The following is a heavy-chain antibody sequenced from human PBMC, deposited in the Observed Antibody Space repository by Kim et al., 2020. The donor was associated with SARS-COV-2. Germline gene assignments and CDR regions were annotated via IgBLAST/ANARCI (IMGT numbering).Heavy chain of an antibody. CDR3: ARDDADSNYFVLDYYYYGMDV. V-gene: IGHV3-48*02. Sequence: GGSLRLSCAASGFTFSSYSMNWVRQAPGKGLEWVSYISRSSSTIYYADSVKGRFTISRDNAKNSLYLQMNSLRDEDTAVYYCARDDADSNYFVLDYYYYGMDVWGQGTTRHRLL. D-gene: IGHD4-4*01. J-gene: IGHJ6*02. CDR2: ISRSSSTI. CDR1: GFTFSSYS.